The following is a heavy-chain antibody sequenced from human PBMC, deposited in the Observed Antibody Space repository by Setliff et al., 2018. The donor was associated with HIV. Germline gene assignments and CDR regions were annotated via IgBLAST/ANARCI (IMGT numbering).Heavy chain of an antibody. Sequence: ETLSLTCTVSGGSISSSSYYWGWIRQPPGKGLEWVSSISSSSSYIYYADSVKGRFTISRDSSKNTLYLQMNSLRAEDTAVYYCARGTYCTDGVCIKGALDIRGQGTMVTVSS. CDR2: ISSSSSYI. V-gene: IGHV3-21*01. J-gene: IGHJ3*02. D-gene: IGHD2-8*01. CDR1: GGSISSSS. CDR3: ARGTYCTDGVCIKGALDI.